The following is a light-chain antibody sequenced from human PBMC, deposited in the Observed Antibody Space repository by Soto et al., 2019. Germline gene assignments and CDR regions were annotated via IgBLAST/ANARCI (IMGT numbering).Light chain of an antibody. CDR3: QQGYSAPFT. J-gene: IGKJ3*01. V-gene: IGKV1-39*01. Sequence: DIQMTQSPSSLSASVGDRVTITCRASQSISSYLNWYQQKPGKAPKFLIYGASSLQSGVPSRFSGCGSGTDFTLTISSLQPEDVVTYSCQQGYSAPFTFGPGTNVDI. CDR1: QSISSY. CDR2: GAS.